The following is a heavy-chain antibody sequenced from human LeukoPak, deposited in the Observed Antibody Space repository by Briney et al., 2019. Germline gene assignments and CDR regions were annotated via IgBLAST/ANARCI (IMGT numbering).Heavy chain of an antibody. J-gene: IGHJ4*02. Sequence: GAPLQISCEGSGSSFTSYWIGWVRQLPGKGLEWMGIIYPGDSDTRYSPSFQGQVTISADKSISTAYPQWGSLKASDTAMYYCARSLLELSPDYFDYWGQGTLVTVSS. V-gene: IGHV5-51*01. CDR1: GSSFTSYW. CDR3: ARSLLELSPDYFDY. D-gene: IGHD1-7*01. CDR2: IYPGDSDT.